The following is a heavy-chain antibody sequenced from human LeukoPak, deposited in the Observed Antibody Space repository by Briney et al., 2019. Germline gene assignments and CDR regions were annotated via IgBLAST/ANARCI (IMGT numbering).Heavy chain of an antibody. Sequence: PGGSLRLSCAASGFTFDDYAMHWVRQAPGKGLEWVSGISWNSGSIGYADSVKGRFTISRDNAKNSLYLQMNSLRAEDTALYYCAKGAPVVVVAAIFDYWGQGTLVTVSS. D-gene: IGHD2-15*01. CDR1: GFTFDDYA. CDR2: ISWNSGSI. V-gene: IGHV3-9*01. J-gene: IGHJ4*02. CDR3: AKGAPVVVVAAIFDY.